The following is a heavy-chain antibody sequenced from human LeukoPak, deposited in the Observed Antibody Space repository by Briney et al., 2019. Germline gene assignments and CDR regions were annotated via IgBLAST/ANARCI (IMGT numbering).Heavy chain of an antibody. J-gene: IGHJ5*02. CDR2: IYYSGST. CDR1: GGSLSSYY. D-gene: IGHD2-2*01. CDR3: ARDLGYCSSTSCYPWFDP. V-gene: IGHV4-59*01. Sequence: PSETLSLTCTVSGGSLSSYYWSWLRQPPGKGLEWIGYIYYSGSTNYNPSLKSRVTMSVDTSKNQFSLKLSSVTAADTAIYYCARDLGYCSSTSCYPWFDPWGQGTLVTVSS.